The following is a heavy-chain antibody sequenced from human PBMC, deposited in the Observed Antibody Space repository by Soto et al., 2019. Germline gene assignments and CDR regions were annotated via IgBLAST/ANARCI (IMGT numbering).Heavy chain of an antibody. V-gene: IGHV4-59*01. CDR2: IWYSGCT. Sequence: PSETLSLTCTVAGSSISSYYWSWIRHPLGKGLELIGDIWYSGCTNDNPSLKSRVTMSVDTTKTQFSLKLSSVSAADTAVYYCARVGYSHSIGFHNYYFDDWGQGTLVTVS. CDR3: ARVGYSHSIGFHNYYFDD. J-gene: IGHJ4*02. CDR1: GSSISSYY. D-gene: IGHD3-22*01.